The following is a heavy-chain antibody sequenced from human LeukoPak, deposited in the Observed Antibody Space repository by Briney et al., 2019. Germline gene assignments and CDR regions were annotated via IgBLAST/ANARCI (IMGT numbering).Heavy chain of an antibody. CDR3: ARGSVGYYGSGSQRD. CDR1: GGSISSGGYY. V-gene: IGHV4-31*03. J-gene: IGHJ4*02. CDR2: IYYSGST. D-gene: IGHD3-10*01. Sequence: SETLSLTCTVSGGSISSGGYYWSWIRQHPGKGLECIGYIYYSGSTYYNPSLKSRVTISVDTSKNQFSLKLSSVTAADTAVYYCARGSVGYYGSGSQRDWGQGTLVTVYS.